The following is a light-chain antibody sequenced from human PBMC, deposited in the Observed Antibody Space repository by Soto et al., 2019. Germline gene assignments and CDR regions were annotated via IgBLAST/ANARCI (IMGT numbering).Light chain of an antibody. V-gene: IGKV1-12*01. Sequence: DIQLTQSPSSVSASVGDRVTITCRANQHIDRWLAWFQQKPGKAPELLIYGASILESWVPSRFNGSRSGTDFTLTISGLQPEDVATDDCHQAHTFPFSFGPGTKVDMK. CDR3: HQAHTFPFS. J-gene: IGKJ3*01. CDR2: GAS. CDR1: QHIDRW.